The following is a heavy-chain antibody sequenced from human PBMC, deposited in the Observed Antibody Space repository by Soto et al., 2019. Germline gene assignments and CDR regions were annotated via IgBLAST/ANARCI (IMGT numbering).Heavy chain of an antibody. V-gene: IGHV4-59*01. Sequence: QVQLQESGPGLVKPSETLSLTCTVSGDSISTYYWNWIRQPPGKGLEWVGDIYWSGTTNYSPSLKSRVTMSVDTSKNQFSLKLSSVTAADTAVYYCARWTQLWYSRYFDVWGRGTLVTVSS. CDR2: IYWSGTT. CDR3: ARWTQLWYSRYFDV. CDR1: GDSISTYY. J-gene: IGHJ2*01. D-gene: IGHD2-15*01.